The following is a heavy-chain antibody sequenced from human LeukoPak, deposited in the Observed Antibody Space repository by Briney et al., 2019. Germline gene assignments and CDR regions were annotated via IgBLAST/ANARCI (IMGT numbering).Heavy chain of an antibody. CDR1: GFTFSNYV. CDR3: ANLKYYDTSGYRRPPFGY. D-gene: IGHD3-22*01. CDR2: ISGNGDST. Sequence: GGSLRLSCAASGFTFSNYVMSWVRQAPGKGLEWVSAISGNGDSTYYADSVKGRFTISIDNSKNTLYLQMDSLRAEDTAVYYCANLKYYDTSGYRRPPFGYGGQGPLVTVFS. V-gene: IGHV3-23*01. J-gene: IGHJ4*02.